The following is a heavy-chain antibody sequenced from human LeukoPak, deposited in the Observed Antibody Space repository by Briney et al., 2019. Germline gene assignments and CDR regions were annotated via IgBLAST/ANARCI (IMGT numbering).Heavy chain of an antibody. CDR3: STYRQVLLPFES. CDR1: GFTFSSYG. Sequence: GGSLRLSCAASGFTFSSYGMHWVRQAPGKGLEGVAVISYDGSNKYYADSVKGRFTISRDNSKNTLYLQMNSLRAEDKSIYYCSTYRQVLLPFESWGQGTLVTVSS. V-gene: IGHV3-30*03. CDR2: ISYDGSNK. J-gene: IGHJ4*02. D-gene: IGHD2-8*02.